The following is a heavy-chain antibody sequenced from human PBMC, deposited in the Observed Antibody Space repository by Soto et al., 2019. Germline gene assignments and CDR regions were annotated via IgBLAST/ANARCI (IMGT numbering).Heavy chain of an antibody. D-gene: IGHD2-21*02. J-gene: IGHJ4*02. Sequence: SETLSLTCTVSGGSVSSASYYWSWIRQPPGKGLEWIGYIYYSGSTNYNPSLKSRVTISVDTSKNQFSLKLSSVTAADTAVYYCARESWAYCGGDCYHFDYWGQGTLVTVSS. CDR1: GGSVSSASYY. CDR2: IYYSGST. CDR3: ARESWAYCGGDCYHFDY. V-gene: IGHV4-61*01.